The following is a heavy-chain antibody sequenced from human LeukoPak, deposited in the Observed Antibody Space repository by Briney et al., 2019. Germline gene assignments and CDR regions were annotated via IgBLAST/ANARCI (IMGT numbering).Heavy chain of an antibody. V-gene: IGHV3-23*01. J-gene: IGHJ3*02. CDR3: AKPESRFGGYDAFDI. Sequence: PGGSLRLSCAASGFTFSSYAMSWVRQAPGKGLEWVSASSGSGGSTYYADSVKGRFTISRDNSKNTLYLQMNSQRAEDTAVYYCAKPESRFGGYDAFDIWGRGTMVTVSS. CDR2: SSGSGGST. D-gene: IGHD3-16*01. CDR1: GFTFSSYA.